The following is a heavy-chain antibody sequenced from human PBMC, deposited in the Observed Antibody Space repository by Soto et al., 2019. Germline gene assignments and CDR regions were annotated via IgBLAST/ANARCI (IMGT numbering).Heavy chain of an antibody. D-gene: IGHD6-19*01. CDR1: GDSVSSNSAA. CDR2: TYYRSKWYN. Sequence: SQTLSLTCAISGDSVSSNSAAWNWIRQSPSRGLEWLGRTYYRSKWYNDYAVSVKSRITINPDTSKNQFSLQLNSVTPEDTAVYYCARDTQGIAVAGTIHYFDYWGQGTLVTVSS. J-gene: IGHJ4*02. V-gene: IGHV6-1*01. CDR3: ARDTQGIAVAGTIHYFDY.